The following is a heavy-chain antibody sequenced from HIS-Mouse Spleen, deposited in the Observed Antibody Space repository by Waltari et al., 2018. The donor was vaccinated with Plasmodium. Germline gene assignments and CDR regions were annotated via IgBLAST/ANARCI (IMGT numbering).Heavy chain of an antibody. CDR2: INHSGST. CDR3: ARVAWGSAFDI. CDR1: GGSLSGYY. V-gene: IGHV4-34*01. J-gene: IGHJ3*02. D-gene: IGHD7-27*01. Sequence: QVQLQQWGAGLLKPSETLSLTCAVYGGSLSGYYWSWIRQPPGKGLEWIGEINHSGSTNYNPSLKSRVTISVDTSKNQFSLKLSTVTAADTAVYYCARVAWGSAFDIWGQGTMVTVSS.